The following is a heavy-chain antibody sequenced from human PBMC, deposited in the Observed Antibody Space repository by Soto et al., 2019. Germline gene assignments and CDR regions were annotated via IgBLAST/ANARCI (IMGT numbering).Heavy chain of an antibody. D-gene: IGHD3-22*01. CDR1: GDSINNDDHF. Sequence: PSETLSLTCTVSGDSINNDDHFWTWIRQRPGQGLEWIGYIFYSGATYYNPSLKARVTISIDKSRKYFSLDLSSVTAADTAVYYSMTTHGDYSYDRSYWGQGTLVTVSS. CDR3: MTTHGDYSYDRSY. V-gene: IGHV4-30-4*08. J-gene: IGHJ4*02. CDR2: IFYSGAT.